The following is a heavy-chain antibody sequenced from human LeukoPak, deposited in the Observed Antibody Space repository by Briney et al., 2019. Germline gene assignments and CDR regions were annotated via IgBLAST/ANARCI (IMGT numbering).Heavy chain of an antibody. J-gene: IGHJ4*02. D-gene: IGHD1-26*01. V-gene: IGHV1-8*01. Sequence: ASLKVSCKASGYTFTSHGICWVRQAPGQGLEWMGWMNPNSGHTGYAQEFQGRVTMTRNTSIGTAYVELSSLRSEDTAVYYCAKIGDSGSYPYWGQGTLVTVSS. CDR1: GYTFTSHG. CDR2: MNPNSGHT. CDR3: AKIGDSGSYPY.